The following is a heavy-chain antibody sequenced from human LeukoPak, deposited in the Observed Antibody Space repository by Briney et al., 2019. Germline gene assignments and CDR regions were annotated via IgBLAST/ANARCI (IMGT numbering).Heavy chain of an antibody. CDR2: IKQDGSEK. CDR3: AREANFWSGYIDYFDY. J-gene: IGHJ4*02. Sequence: GGSLRLSCAASGFTFSSYWMSWVRQAPGKGLEWVANIKQDGSEKYYVDSVKGRFTISRDNAKNSLYLQMNSLRAEDTAVYYCAREANFWSGYIDYFDYWGQGTLVTVFS. CDR1: GFTFSSYW. V-gene: IGHV3-7*01. D-gene: IGHD3-3*01.